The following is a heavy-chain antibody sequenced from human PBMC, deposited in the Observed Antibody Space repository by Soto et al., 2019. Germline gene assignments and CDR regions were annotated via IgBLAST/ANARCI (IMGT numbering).Heavy chain of an antibody. J-gene: IGHJ4*02. CDR2: IIPILGIA. CDR3: ASGGPMSGYDY. D-gene: IGHD5-12*01. CDR1: GGTFCSYT. V-gene: IGHV1-69*02. Sequence: QVQLVQSGAEVKKTGSSVKVSCKASGGTFCSYTISWVRLAPGQGLEWMGRIIPILGIANYAQKFQGRVTITADKSTSTAYMELSSLRSEDTAVYYCASGGPMSGYDYRRKGTLVTVSS.